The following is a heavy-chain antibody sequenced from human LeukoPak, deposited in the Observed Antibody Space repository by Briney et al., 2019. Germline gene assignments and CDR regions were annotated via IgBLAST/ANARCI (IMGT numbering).Heavy chain of an antibody. CDR2: INHSGST. V-gene: IGHV4-34*01. D-gene: IGHD3-16*01. Sequence: SETLSLTCAVYGGSFSGYYWSWIRQPPGKGLEWIGEINHSGSTNYNPSLKSRVTISVDTSKNQFSLKLSSVTAADTAVYYCARYHLRLGEYYFDYWGQGTLVTVSS. CDR3: ARYHLRLGEYYFDY. CDR1: GGSFSGYY. J-gene: IGHJ4*02.